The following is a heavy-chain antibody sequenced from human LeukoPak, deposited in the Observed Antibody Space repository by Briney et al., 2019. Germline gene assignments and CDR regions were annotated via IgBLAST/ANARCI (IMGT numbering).Heavy chain of an antibody. Sequence: PGGSLRLSCAASGFTFSSYWMHWVRQAPGKGLVWVSRIKSDGSSTNYADSVKGRFTISRDNAKNTLFLQMNSLRAEDTAVYYCARIRDGSNWYFDLWGRGTLVTVSS. CDR2: IKSDGSST. CDR1: GFTFSSYW. D-gene: IGHD5-24*01. J-gene: IGHJ2*01. V-gene: IGHV3-74*01. CDR3: ARIRDGSNWYFDL.